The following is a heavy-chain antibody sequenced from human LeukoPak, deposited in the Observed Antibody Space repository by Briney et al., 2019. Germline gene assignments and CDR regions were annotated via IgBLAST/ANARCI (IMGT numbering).Heavy chain of an antibody. D-gene: IGHD5-18*01. CDR3: ARGGNSYPGYFDP. J-gene: IGHJ5*02. Sequence: PSETLSLTCTVSGYSISSGYYWGWMRQPPGKGLEWIGSIYHSGSTYYNPSLKSRVTISVDTSNNQFSLMLTSVTAADTAVYYCARGGNSYPGYFDPWGQGTLVTVSS. V-gene: IGHV4-38-2*02. CDR1: GYSISSGYY. CDR2: IYHSGST.